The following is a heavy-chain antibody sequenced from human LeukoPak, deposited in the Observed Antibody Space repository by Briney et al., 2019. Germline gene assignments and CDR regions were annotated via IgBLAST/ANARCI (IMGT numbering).Heavy chain of an antibody. CDR1: GLHFSGTA. Sequence: PGGSLRLSCAASGLHFSGTAMSWVRQAPGKGLEWVSAISHDGMNAYYADSVKGRFTISRDNSKKTVSLEMSSLTAANTGVYYCAKDGAQYSSGPECDRRGEGALVTVSA. CDR2: ISHDGMNA. D-gene: IGHD6-19*01. J-gene: IGHJ5*02. V-gene: IGHV3-23*01. CDR3: AKDGAQYSSGPECDR.